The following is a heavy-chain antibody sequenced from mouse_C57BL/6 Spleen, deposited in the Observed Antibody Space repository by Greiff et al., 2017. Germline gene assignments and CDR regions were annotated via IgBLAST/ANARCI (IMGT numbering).Heavy chain of an antibody. J-gene: IGHJ4*01. D-gene: IGHD2-4*01. CDR3: ARHPDYDGYAMDY. Sequence: EVQGVESGGDLVKPGGSLKLSCAASGFTFSSYGMSWVRQTPDKRLEWVATISSGGSYTYYPDSVKGRFTISRDNAKNTLYLQMSSLKSEDTAMYYCARHPDYDGYAMDYWGQGTSVTVSS. CDR1: GFTFSSYG. CDR2: ISSGGSYT. V-gene: IGHV5-6*01.